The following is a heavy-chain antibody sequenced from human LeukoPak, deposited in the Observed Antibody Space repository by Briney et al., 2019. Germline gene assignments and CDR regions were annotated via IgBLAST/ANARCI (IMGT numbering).Heavy chain of an antibody. D-gene: IGHD3-10*01. CDR1: GGSVSSSNHH. CDR3: ATYVPGRGGQRS. V-gene: IGHV4-61*09. Sequence: SQTLSLTCTVSGGSVSSSNHHWSWIRQPAGKGLEWIGQIRTSWPTNYNLSLRSRVTISIHTSKNQFPLTLSPVTAEDTAMYYCATYVPGRGGQRSWGQGILVTVSS. CDR2: IRTSWPT. J-gene: IGHJ1*01.